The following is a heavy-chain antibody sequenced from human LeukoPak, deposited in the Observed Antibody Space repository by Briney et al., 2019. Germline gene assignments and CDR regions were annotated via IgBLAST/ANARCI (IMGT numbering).Heavy chain of an antibody. CDR2: INHSGST. CDR3: ARGPTSDSSGEPYYYYGMDV. V-gene: IGHV4-34*01. D-gene: IGHD3-22*01. Sequence: SSETLSLTCAVYGGSFSGYYWSWIRQPPGKGLEWIGEINHSGSTNYNPSLKSRVTISVDTSKNQFSLKLSSVTAADTAVYYCARGPTSDSSGEPYYYYGMDVWGQGTTATVSS. J-gene: IGHJ6*02. CDR1: GGSFSGYY.